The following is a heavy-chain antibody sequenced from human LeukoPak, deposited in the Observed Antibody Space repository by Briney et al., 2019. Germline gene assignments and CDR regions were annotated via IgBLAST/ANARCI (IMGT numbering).Heavy chain of an antibody. V-gene: IGHV4-30-2*01. CDR1: GGSISSGGYS. J-gene: IGHJ3*02. D-gene: IGHD4-17*01. CDR3: ARDGYGDYLDAFDI. Sequence: KASETLSLTCAVSGGSISSGGYSWSWIRQPPRKGLEWIGYIYHSGSTYYNPSLKSRVTISVDRSKNQFSLKLSSVTAADTAVYYCARDGYGDYLDAFDIWGQGTMVTVSS. CDR2: IYHSGST.